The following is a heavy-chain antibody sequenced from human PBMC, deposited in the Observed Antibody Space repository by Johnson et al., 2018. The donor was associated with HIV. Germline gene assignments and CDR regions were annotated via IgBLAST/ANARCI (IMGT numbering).Heavy chain of an antibody. V-gene: IGHV3-25*05. CDR2: VNPNGGST. CDR1: QFTFSTYY. CDR3: AKEGALQFLEWLVYAFDI. J-gene: IGHJ3*02. D-gene: IGHD3-3*01. Sequence: VQLVESGGGLAKPAWSPRLSCAASQFTFSTYYMNCVRQAPGNGLELVGQVNPNGGSTYLIDSGKDRFNTSRDNAKNTLYLQMNSLRAEDTAVYYCAKEGALQFLEWLVYAFDIWGQGTMVTVSS.